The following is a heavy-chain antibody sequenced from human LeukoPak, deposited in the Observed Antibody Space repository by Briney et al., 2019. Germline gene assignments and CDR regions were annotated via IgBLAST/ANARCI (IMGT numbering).Heavy chain of an antibody. J-gene: IGHJ5*02. CDR1: GYSFNDYD. D-gene: IGHD5-12*01. CDR3: AGGWEPYDYWFDP. CDR2: MNPNTGNT. V-gene: IGHV1-8*01. Sequence: EASVKVSCKASGYSFNDYDINWVRQATGQGLEWMGWMNPNTGNTDYAQKSQGRVTMTRDTSISTAYMELSGLRSEDTAIYYCAGGWEPYDYWFDPWGQGTLVTVSS.